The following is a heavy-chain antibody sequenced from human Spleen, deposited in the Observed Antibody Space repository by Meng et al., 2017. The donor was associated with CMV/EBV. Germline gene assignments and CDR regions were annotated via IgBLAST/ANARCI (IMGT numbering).Heavy chain of an antibody. CDR1: GFTSTNYD. V-gene: IGHV3-48*03. J-gene: IGHJ5*01. CDR2: IRSSGGTI. Sequence: GGSLRLSCAGSGFTSTNYDMNWVRQAPGKGLEWLAYIRSSGGTIYYADSVRGRFTISRDNAKTSLFLQMNSLRPEDTAVYYCARVGSGGSFDSWGQGTMVTVSS. D-gene: IGHD1-26*01. CDR3: ARVGSGGSFDS.